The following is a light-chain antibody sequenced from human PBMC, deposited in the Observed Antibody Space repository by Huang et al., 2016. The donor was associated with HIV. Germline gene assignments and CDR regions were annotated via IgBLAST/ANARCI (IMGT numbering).Light chain of an antibody. CDR2: EAS. Sequence: IQLTQSPSTLSASVGDRVTITCRASQSSSRWLAWYQQKPGKAPQLLIYEASSFASGVPSRFSGSGSETEFTLTISTLQPDDAATYYCQQYNLYSFTFGQGTKLEIK. CDR3: QQYNLYSFT. CDR1: QSSSRW. J-gene: IGKJ2*01. V-gene: IGKV1-5*01.